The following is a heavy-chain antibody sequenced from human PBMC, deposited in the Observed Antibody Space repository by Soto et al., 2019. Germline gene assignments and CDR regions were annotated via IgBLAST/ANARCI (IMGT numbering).Heavy chain of an antibody. CDR1: GYTFTSYA. Sequence: QVQLVQSGAEVKKPGASVKVSCKASGYTFTSYAMHWVRQAPGQRLEWRGWINAGNGNTKYSQKFQGRGTITRDTSASTAYMELSSLRSEATAVYYCARDWCSSTSCYRGGSDYYGMDVWGQGTTVTVSS. D-gene: IGHD2-2*01. J-gene: IGHJ6*02. V-gene: IGHV1-3*01. CDR3: ARDWCSSTSCYRGGSDYYGMDV. CDR2: INAGNGNT.